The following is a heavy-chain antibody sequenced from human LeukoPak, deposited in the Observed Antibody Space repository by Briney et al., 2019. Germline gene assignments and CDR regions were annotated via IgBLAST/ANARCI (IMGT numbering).Heavy chain of an antibody. J-gene: IGHJ3*02. Sequence: GGSLRLSCAASGFTFSSYAMHWVRQAPGKGLEWVAVILYDGGNKYYADSVKGRFTISRDNSKNTLYLQMNSLTAEDTAVYYCARDNSQFDFWGGYYKGNAFDIWGQGTMVTVSS. CDR1: GFTFSSYA. CDR2: ILYDGGNK. CDR3: ARDNSQFDFWGGYYKGNAFDI. V-gene: IGHV3-30-3*01. D-gene: IGHD3-3*01.